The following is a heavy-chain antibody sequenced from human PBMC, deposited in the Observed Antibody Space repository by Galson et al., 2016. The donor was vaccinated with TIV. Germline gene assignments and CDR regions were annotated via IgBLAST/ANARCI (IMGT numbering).Heavy chain of an antibody. CDR2: IYYTGIT. D-gene: IGHD6-6*01. J-gene: IGHJ4*02. CDR3: ARTTGAGIAARVLFDF. Sequence: KTLSLTCTVSGGSASHTSYYWGWIRQPPGKGLEWIGTIYYTGITFYNPSLESRVTVSVDTSKNHFSLKLSSVSAADTAVYYCARTTGAGIAARVLFDFWGQGTLVTVSS. CDR1: GGSASHTSYY. V-gene: IGHV4-39*07.